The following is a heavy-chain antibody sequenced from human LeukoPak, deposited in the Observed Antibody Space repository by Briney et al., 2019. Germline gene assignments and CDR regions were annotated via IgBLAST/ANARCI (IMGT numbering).Heavy chain of an antibody. J-gene: IGHJ4*02. V-gene: IGHV1-2*02. Sequence: ASVKVSCKASGYTFTNYYIHWVRQAPGHGLEWMGWINPNTGDTNYAQKFQGRVTMTRDTSISTAFMELTRLTSDDTAVYYCTRDLLGFATTPLSDWGQGTLVTVSS. D-gene: IGHD4-17*01. CDR3: TRDLLGFATTPLSD. CDR2: INPNTGDT. CDR1: GYTFTNYY.